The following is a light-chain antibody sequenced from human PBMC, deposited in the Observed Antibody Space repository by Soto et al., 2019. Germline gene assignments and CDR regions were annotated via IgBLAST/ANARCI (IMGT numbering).Light chain of an antibody. J-gene: IGKJ1*01. CDR1: QSISSW. Sequence: DIQMTQSPSTLSASVGDRVTITCRASQSISSWLAWYQQKPGKAPKLLIFDVSSLESGVPSRFSGSGSGTEFTLTISSLQPDDFATYYCQQYNSYSWKFGQGTKVDIK. V-gene: IGKV1-5*01. CDR2: DVS. CDR3: QQYNSYSWK.